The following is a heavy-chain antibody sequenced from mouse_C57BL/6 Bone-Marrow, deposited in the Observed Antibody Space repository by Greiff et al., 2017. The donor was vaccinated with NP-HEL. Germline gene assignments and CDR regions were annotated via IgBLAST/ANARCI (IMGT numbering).Heavy chain of an antibody. CDR2: INPNNGGT. CDR3: ARYEIYDGYCYWYFDV. Sequence: VQLQQSGPELVKPGASVKISCKASGYTFTDYYMNWVKQSHGKSLEWIGDINPNNGGTSYNQKFKGKATLTVDKSSSTAYMELRSLTSEDSAVYYCARYEIYDGYCYWYFDVWGTGTTVTVSS. V-gene: IGHV1-26*01. CDR1: GYTFTDYY. J-gene: IGHJ1*03. D-gene: IGHD2-3*01.